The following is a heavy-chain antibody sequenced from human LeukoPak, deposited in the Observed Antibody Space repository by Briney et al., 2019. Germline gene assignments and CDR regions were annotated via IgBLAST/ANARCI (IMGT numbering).Heavy chain of an antibody. CDR1: GGSISSSSYY. J-gene: IGHJ4*02. CDR2: IYYSGST. D-gene: IGHD3-10*02. CDR3: ATFAKFGESSTFDD. Sequence: SETLSLTCTVSGGSISSSSYYWGWIRQPPGKGLEWIGSIYYSGSTYYNPSVKSRVIRSVDSYKNQCTLKLSSVTAADTAMYYCATFAKFGESSTFDDWGQGTLVNVSS. V-gene: IGHV4-39*06.